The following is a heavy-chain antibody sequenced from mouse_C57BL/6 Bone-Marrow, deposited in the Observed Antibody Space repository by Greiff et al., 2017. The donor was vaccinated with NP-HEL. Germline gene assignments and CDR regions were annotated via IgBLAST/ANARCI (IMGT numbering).Heavy chain of an antibody. D-gene: IGHD2-1*01. CDR1: GYAFSSSW. CDR3: ARWDGNLC. CDR2: IYPGDGDT. V-gene: IGHV1-82*01. J-gene: IGHJ1*03. Sequence: QVQLQQSGPELVKPGASVKISCKASGYAFSSSWMNWVKQRPGKGLEWIGRIYPGDGDTNYNGKFKGKATLTADKASSTAYMQLSSLTSEDSAVYFCARWDGNLCWGTGTTVTVSS.